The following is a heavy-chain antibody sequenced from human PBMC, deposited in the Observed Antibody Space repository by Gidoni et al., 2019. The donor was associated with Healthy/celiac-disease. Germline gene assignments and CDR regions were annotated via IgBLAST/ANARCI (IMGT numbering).Heavy chain of an antibody. CDR3: ARDDGIAAAVSLIDY. Sequence: QVQLVESGGGVVQPGRSLSLSGAASGFTFSSYGMHWVSQAPGKGLEWVAVIWDDGSNKYYADSVKVRFTISRDNSTNTLYLQMTSLRAEDTAVYYCARDDGIAAAVSLIDYWGQGTLVTVSS. D-gene: IGHD6-25*01. J-gene: IGHJ4*02. CDR2: IWDDGSNK. V-gene: IGHV3-33*01. CDR1: GFTFSSYG.